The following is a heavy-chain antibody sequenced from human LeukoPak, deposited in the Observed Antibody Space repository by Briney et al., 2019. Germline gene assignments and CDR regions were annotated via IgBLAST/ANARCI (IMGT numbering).Heavy chain of an antibody. Sequence: SETLSLTCTVSGGSISSYYWSWIRQPPGKGLEWIGYIYYSGSTNYNPSLKSRVTISVDTSKNQFSLKLSSVTAADTAVYYCARVIGLAHFDYWGQGTLVTVSS. CDR1: GGSISSYY. CDR2: IYYSGST. V-gene: IGHV4-59*01. CDR3: ARVIGLAHFDY. D-gene: IGHD3-16*02. J-gene: IGHJ4*02.